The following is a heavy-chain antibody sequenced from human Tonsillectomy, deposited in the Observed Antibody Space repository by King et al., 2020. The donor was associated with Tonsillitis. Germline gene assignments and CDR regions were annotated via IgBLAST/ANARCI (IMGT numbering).Heavy chain of an antibody. CDR3: ARADRQESSAWFY. Sequence: VQLVESGAEVKKPGASVKVSCKASGDTFTSDDINWLRQAPGQGLEWMGWMNPNSGDTGYAQKFQGRVTLTRNTSISTAYMELSSLRSDDTAVYYCARADRQESSAWFYWGQGTLVTVSS. V-gene: IGHV1-8*01. D-gene: IGHD6-19*01. CDR2: MNPNSGDT. J-gene: IGHJ4*02. CDR1: GDTFTSDD.